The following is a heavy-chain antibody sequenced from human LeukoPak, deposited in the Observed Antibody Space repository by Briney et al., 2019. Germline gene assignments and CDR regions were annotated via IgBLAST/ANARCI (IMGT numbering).Heavy chain of an antibody. Sequence: GGSLRLSCAASAFTFSDYYMSWIRQAPGKGLEWVSSISSSSSYIYYADSVKGRFTISRDNAKNSLYLQMNSLRAEDTAVYYCARVRHSSGYYYSFDIWGQGTMVTVSS. CDR3: ARVRHSSGYYYSFDI. J-gene: IGHJ3*02. CDR2: ISSSSSYI. CDR1: AFTFSDYY. D-gene: IGHD3-22*01. V-gene: IGHV3-11*06.